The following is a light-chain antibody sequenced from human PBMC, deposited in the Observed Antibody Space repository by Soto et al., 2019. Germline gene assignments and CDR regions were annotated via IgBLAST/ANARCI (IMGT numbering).Light chain of an antibody. CDR1: SSDVGGYDY. J-gene: IGLJ1*01. CDR2: EVS. Sequence: QSVLTQPPSASGSPGQSVTISCTGTSSDVGGYDYVSWYKQHPGKAPKLMIYEVSKRPSGVPDRFSGSKSGNTAALTVSGLQAEDEADYYCSSYVGTNSYVFGTGTKVNVL. CDR3: SSYVGTNSYV. V-gene: IGLV2-8*01.